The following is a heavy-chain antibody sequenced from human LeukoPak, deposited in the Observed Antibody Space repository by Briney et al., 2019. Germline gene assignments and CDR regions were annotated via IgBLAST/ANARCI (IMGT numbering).Heavy chain of an antibody. CDR1: GGSISSSSYY. CDR3: ARVYYHSVVDSCFDY. D-gene: IGHD3-22*01. CDR2: IYYSGST. Sequence: PSETLSLTCTVSGGSISSSSYYWGWIRQPPGKGLEWIGNIYYSGSTYYNPSLKSRVTISVDTSKNQFSLKLSSVTAADTAVYYCARVYYHSVVDSCFDYWGQGTLVTVSS. V-gene: IGHV4-39*07. J-gene: IGHJ4*02.